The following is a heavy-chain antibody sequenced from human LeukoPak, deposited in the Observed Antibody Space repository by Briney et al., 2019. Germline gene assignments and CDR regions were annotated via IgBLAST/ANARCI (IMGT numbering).Heavy chain of an antibody. CDR1: GDSVSSYY. CDR2: IYYSESA. CDR3: ARKRSFDL. V-gene: IGHV4-59*02. J-gene: IGHJ4*02. D-gene: IGHD3-9*01. Sequence: SETLSLTCTVSGDSVSSYYWSWVRQPPGKRLEWIGCIYYSESATYNPSLKSRVTISLDTSKNQFFLKLSSVTAADTAVYYCARKRSFDLWGQGTLVTVSS.